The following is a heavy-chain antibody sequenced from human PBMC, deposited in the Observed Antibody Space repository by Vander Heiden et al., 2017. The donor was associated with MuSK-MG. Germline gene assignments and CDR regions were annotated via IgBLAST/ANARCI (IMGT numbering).Heavy chain of an antibody. J-gene: IGHJ3*02. CDR2: IWYDGSNK. Sequence: QVQLVESGGGVVQPGRSLRLSCAASGFTFSSYGMHWVRQAPGKGLEWVAVIWYDGSNKYYADSVKGRFTISRDNSKNTLYLQMNSLRAEDTAVYYCAREFKRGSRQEACDIWGQGTMGTVSS. V-gene: IGHV3-33*01. CDR3: AREFKRGSRQEACDI. D-gene: IGHD6-13*01. CDR1: GFTFSSYG.